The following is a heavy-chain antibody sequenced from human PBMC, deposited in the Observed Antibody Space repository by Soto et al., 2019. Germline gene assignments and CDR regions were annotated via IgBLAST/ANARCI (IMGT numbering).Heavy chain of an antibody. Sequence: SETLSLTCVVSGASLSSYYWSWIRQPPGKGLEWIGYIYYSGSTNYNPSLKSRVTISVDTSKNQFSLKLSSVTAADTAVYYCARLGAYYQSLDPWGPGTLVTVSS. CDR1: GASLSSYY. J-gene: IGHJ5*02. V-gene: IGHV4-59*08. D-gene: IGHD2-21*01. CDR2: IYYSGST. CDR3: ARLGAYYQSLDP.